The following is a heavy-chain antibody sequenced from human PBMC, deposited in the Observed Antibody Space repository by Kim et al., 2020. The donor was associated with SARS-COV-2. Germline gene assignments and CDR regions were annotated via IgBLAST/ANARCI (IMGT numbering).Heavy chain of an antibody. V-gene: IGHV3-21*01. CDR3: ARDLHFVDSSGYYYYYGMDV. CDR1: GFTFSSYS. J-gene: IGHJ6*02. Sequence: GGSLRLSCAASGFTFSSYSMNWVRQAPGKGLEWVSAISSSSSYIYYADSVKGRFTISRDNAKNSLYLQMNSLRAEDTAVYYCARDLHFVDSSGYYYYYGMDVWGQGTPVTVSS. D-gene: IGHD3-22*01. CDR2: ISSSSSYI.